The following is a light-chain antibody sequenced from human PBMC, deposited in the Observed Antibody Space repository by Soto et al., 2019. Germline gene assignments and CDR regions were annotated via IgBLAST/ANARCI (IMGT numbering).Light chain of an antibody. J-gene: IGLJ2*01. CDR3: SSYTSVSTLDVV. CDR2: DVN. Sequence: QSVLTQPASVSGSPGQSITTSCTGTSSDVGGYNYVSWYQQHPGKAPKLMIYDVNNRPSGVSNRFSDSKSGNTASLTISGLQAEDEADYYCSSYTSVSTLDVVFGGGTKVTVL. CDR1: SSDVGGYNY. V-gene: IGLV2-14*01.